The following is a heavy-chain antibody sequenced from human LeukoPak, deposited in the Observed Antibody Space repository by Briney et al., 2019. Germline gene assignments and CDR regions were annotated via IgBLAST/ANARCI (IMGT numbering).Heavy chain of an antibody. V-gene: IGHV3-66*01. Sequence: PGGSLRLSCAASGFTVSGNSMSWVRQAPGKGLEWVSVIYSGGSTYYADSVKGRFTISRDNSKNTLYLQMSSLRAEDTAVYYCARDGKYDSSGYYSLDYWGQGTLVTVSS. CDR2: IYSGGST. CDR3: ARDGKYDSSGYYSLDY. D-gene: IGHD3-22*01. CDR1: GFTVSGNS. J-gene: IGHJ4*02.